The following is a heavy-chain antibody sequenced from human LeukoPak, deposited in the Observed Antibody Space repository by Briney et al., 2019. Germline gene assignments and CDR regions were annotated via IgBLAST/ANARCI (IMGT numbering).Heavy chain of an antibody. J-gene: IGHJ3*02. CDR3: ARDGWQQLVRAFDI. Sequence: PGGSLRLSCAASGFTFSDYYMSWIRQAPGKGLEWVSYISSSGSTIYYADSVKGRFTISRDNSKNTLYLQMNSLRAEDTAVYYCARDGWQQLVRAFDIWGQGTMVTVSS. CDR2: ISSSGSTI. D-gene: IGHD6-13*01. V-gene: IGHV3-11*04. CDR1: GFTFSDYY.